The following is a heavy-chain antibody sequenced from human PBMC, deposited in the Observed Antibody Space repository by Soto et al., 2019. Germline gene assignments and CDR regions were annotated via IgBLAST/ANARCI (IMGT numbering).Heavy chain of an antibody. J-gene: IGHJ4*02. CDR1: GFTFSSFA. CDR2: ISSGNDNT. V-gene: IGHV1-3*04. D-gene: IGHD6-19*01. Sequence: ASVKVSCKTSGFTFSSFAIHLGRQAPGQRLEWMGWISSGNDNTKYSQKFQDRVTITRDTSASTAYMELSSLTFEDTAVYYCARDEGVASGNWGQGTLVTVSS. CDR3: ARDEGVASGN.